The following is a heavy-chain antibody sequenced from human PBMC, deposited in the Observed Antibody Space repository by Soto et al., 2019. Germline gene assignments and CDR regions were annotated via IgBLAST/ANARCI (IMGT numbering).Heavy chain of an antibody. CDR3: ARPGYSGYYDAFDI. CDR1: GYSFTSYW. V-gene: IGHV5-51*01. J-gene: IGHJ3*02. CDR2: IYPRDSDT. D-gene: IGHD5-12*01. Sequence: PGESLKISCKGSGYSFTSYWIAWVRQMPGKGLEWMGIIYPRDSDTRYSPSFQGQVTLSADKSISTAYLQWSSPKASDTAMYFCARPGYSGYYDAFDIWGQGTMVTVSS.